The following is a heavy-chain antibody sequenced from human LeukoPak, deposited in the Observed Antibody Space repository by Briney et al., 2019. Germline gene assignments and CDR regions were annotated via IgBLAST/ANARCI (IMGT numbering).Heavy chain of an antibody. CDR1: GYTFTSYY. CDR2: INPSGGST. CDR3: ARGPYCSSTSCYVGDYYYGMDV. D-gene: IGHD2-2*01. V-gene: IGHV1-46*01. J-gene: IGHJ6*02. Sequence: GASVKVSCKASGYTFTSYYMHWVRQAPGQGLEWMGIINPSGGSTSYAQKFQGRVTMTRDTSTSTVYMELSSLRSDDTAVYYCARGPYCSSTSCYVGDYYYGMDVWGQGTTVTVSS.